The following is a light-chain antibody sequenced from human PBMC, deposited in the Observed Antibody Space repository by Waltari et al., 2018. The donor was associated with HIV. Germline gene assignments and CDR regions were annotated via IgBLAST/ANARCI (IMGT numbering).Light chain of an antibody. CDR3: SSYTSMKRLV. V-gene: IGLV2-14*03. J-gene: IGLJ2*01. Sequence: QSALTQPASVSGSPGQSINISCSGIDTNISYPNFFSWYQQHPGKPPRLVLFGVSNRPSGLSPRFSGIRSGSTASLTISGLRSEDEGVYFCSSYTSMKRLVFGGGTELTV. CDR2: GVS. CDR1: DTNISYPNF.